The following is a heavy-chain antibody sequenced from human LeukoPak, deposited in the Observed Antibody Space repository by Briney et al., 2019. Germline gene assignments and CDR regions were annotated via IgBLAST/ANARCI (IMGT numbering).Heavy chain of an antibody. Sequence: SETLSLTCTVSGGSISSYYWSWIRQPPGKGLEWIGYIYYSGSTNYNPSLKSRVTISVDTSKNQFSLKLSSVTAADTAVYYCAGVPVGDYNYYRDVWGKGTTVTVSS. D-gene: IGHD1-26*01. CDR2: IYYSGST. V-gene: IGHV4-59*01. CDR3: AGVPVGDYNYYRDV. J-gene: IGHJ6*03. CDR1: GGSISSYY.